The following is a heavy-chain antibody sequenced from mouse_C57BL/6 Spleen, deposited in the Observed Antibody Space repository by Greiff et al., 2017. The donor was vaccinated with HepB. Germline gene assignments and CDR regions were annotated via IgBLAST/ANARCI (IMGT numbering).Heavy chain of an antibody. J-gene: IGHJ2*01. CDR2: IYPGSGST. CDR1: GYTFTSYW. Sequence: QVQLKQPGAELVKPGASVKMSCKASGYTFTSYWITWVKQRPGQGLEWIGDIYPGSGSTNYNEKFKSKATLTVDTSSSTAYMQLSSLTSEDSAVYYCARLGGGWGYFDYWGQGTTLTVSS. CDR3: ARLGGGWGYFDY. V-gene: IGHV1-55*01. D-gene: IGHD1-1*02.